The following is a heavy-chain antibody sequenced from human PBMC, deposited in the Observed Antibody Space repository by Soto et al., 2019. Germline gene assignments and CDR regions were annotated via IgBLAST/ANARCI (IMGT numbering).Heavy chain of an antibody. CDR2: INPNNGDT. J-gene: IGHJ4*02. V-gene: IGHV1-2*02. CDR1: GYTFTGYY. CDR3: ARDKARTWLDRIYGDYDY. Sequence: GASVKVSCKASGYTFTGYYMHWVRQAPGQGLEWMGWINPNNGDTNYAQKFQGRVTMTTDTSTSTAYMELRSLRSDDTAVYYCARDKARTWLDRIYGDYDYWGQGTLVTVSS. D-gene: IGHD4-17*01.